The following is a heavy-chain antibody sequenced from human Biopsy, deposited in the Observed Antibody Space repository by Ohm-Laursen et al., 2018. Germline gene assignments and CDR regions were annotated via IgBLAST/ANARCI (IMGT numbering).Heavy chain of an antibody. CDR3: ARRTWDN. Sequence: ASVKVSCQASGRTFSKYGISWVRQAPGQGLEWMGWINPNSGGTKYAQKFQGRVTMAGDTSINTVHMELRNLRSDDTAVYYCARRTWDNWGLGTLITVSS. J-gene: IGHJ4*02. CDR1: GRTFSKYG. V-gene: IGHV1-2*02. CDR2: INPNSGGT.